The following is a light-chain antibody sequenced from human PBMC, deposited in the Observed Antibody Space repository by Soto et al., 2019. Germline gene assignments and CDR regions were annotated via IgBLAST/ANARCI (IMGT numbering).Light chain of an antibody. Sequence: DIQLTQSPSFLSASVGDRVTITCRASQGISSYLAWYQQKPGKAPKLLIYAASTLQSGVPSRFSGRGSGTEFTLTISSRQPEDFATYYCQQLNSYPLTFGQGTRLEIK. J-gene: IGKJ5*01. CDR1: QGISSY. V-gene: IGKV1-9*01. CDR3: QQLNSYPLT. CDR2: AAS.